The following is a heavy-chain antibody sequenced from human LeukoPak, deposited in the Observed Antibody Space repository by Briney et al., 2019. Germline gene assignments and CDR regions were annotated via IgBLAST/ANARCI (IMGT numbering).Heavy chain of an antibody. J-gene: IGHJ4*02. CDR2: ISGSGTFT. CDR3: VKERSCSGGSCYSSHDLH. Sequence: PGGSLRLSCAASGFSFNSYAMSGVRQAPGKGLEWVPAISGSGTFTNYADSVKGRFTISRDNPNNTLSLRMNSLRVEDTAIYYCVKERSCSGGSCYSSHDLHWGQGTLVTVSS. CDR1: GFSFNSYA. D-gene: IGHD2-15*01. V-gene: IGHV3-23*01.